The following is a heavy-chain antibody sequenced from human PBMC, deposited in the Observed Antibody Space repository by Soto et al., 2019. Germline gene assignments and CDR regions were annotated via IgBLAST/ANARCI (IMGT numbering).Heavy chain of an antibody. V-gene: IGHV3-73*02. CDR2: IGSKTNSYAR. CDR1: GFTFSGSA. J-gene: IGHJ4*02. CDR3: TNNDVGVF. D-gene: IGHD2-8*01. Sequence: EVQLVESGGGLVQPGGSLKLSCAASGFTFSGSAIHWVRQASGKGLEGVGGIGSKTNSYARAYAASVKGRFTISREDSKNTAYLQMNSLKTDDTAVYYCTNNDVGVFWGRGTLVTVFS.